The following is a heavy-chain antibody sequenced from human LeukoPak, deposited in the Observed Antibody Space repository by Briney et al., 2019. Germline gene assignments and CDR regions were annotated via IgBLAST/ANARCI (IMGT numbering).Heavy chain of an antibody. CDR2: ISTSCNNI. D-gene: IGHD6-19*01. V-gene: IGHV3-48*03. CDR1: GFTFSFYE. Sequence: GGSLRLSCAASGFTFSFYEMNWVRQAPGKGLEWVSYISTSCNNIYYADSVKGRFPIARDHAKNSLYLQLNSLRAEDTGVYYCASTHSSGWYEPQWFDTWGQGTLVTVSS. CDR3: ASTHSSGWYEPQWFDT. J-gene: IGHJ5*02.